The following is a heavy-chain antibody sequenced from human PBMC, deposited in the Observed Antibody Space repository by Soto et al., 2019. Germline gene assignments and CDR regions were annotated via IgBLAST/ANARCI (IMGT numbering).Heavy chain of an antibody. CDR1: GYSFTSYG. CDR2: ISGHNGNT. V-gene: IGHV1-18*04. CDR3: ARDRGVVVTDPYYFDY. D-gene: IGHD2-21*02. Sequence: GASVKVSCKASGYSFTSYGISWLRQAPGQGPEWMGWISGHNGNTNHPQSLQGRVTMTTDTSTSTAYMELRSLRSDDTAVYYCARDRGVVVTDPYYFDYWGQGTLVTVSS. J-gene: IGHJ4*02.